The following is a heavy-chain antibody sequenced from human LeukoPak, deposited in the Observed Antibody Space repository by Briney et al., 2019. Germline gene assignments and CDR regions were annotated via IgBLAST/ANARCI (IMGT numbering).Heavy chain of an antibody. CDR1: GFTFSSYS. J-gene: IGHJ4*02. CDR3: AREVYGDYDYFDY. V-gene: IGHV3-21*01. CDR2: ISGSGSYI. Sequence: PGGSLRLSCAASGFTFSSYSMHWVRQAPGKGLEWVSSISGSGSYIYYADSVKGRFSISRDNAKSSLYLQMNSLRAEDTAVFYCAREVYGDYDYFDYWGQGTLVTVSS. D-gene: IGHD4-17*01.